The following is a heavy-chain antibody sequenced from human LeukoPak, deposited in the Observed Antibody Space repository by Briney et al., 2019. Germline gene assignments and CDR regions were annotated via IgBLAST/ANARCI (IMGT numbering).Heavy chain of an antibody. V-gene: IGHV1-69*04. J-gene: IGHJ4*02. D-gene: IGHD3-9*01. CDR2: IIPILGIA. CDR3: ARDILTGYFNDY. Sequence: SVKVSCKASGYTFTSYYMHWARQAPGQGLEWMGRIIPILGIANYAQKFQGRVTITADKSTSTAYMELSSLRSEDTAVYYCARDILTGYFNDYWGQGTLVTVSS. CDR1: GYTFTSYY.